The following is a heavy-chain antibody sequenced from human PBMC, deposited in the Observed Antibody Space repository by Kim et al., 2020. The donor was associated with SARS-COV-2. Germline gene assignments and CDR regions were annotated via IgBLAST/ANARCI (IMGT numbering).Heavy chain of an antibody. CDR1: GYTFTSYY. D-gene: IGHD6-6*01. CDR3: ARDARPTQNYYYYMDV. J-gene: IGHJ6*03. Sequence: ASVKVSCKASGYTFTSYYMHWVRQAPGQGLEWMGIINPSGGSTSYAQKFQGRVTMTRDTSTSTVYMELSSLRSEDTAVYYCARDARPTQNYYYYMDVWGKGTTVTVSS. V-gene: IGHV1-46*01. CDR2: INPSGGST.